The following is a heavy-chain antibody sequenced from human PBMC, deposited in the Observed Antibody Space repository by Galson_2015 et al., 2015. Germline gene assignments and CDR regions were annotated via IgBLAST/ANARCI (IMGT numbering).Heavy chain of an antibody. J-gene: IGHJ6*02. CDR2: FDPEDGET. V-gene: IGHV1-24*01. CDR3: AAGLFMQGLHIVVNGMDV. Sequence: SVKVSCKVSGYTLTELSMHWVRQAPGKGLEWMGGFDPEDGETIYAQKFQGRVTMTEDTSTDTAYMELSSLRSEDTAVYYCAAGLFMQGLHIVVNGMDVWGQGTTVTVSS. CDR1: GYTLTELS. D-gene: IGHD2-21*01.